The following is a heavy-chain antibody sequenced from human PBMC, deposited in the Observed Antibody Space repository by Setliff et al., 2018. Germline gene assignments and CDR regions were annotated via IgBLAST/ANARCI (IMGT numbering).Heavy chain of an antibody. CDR3: ARVVVVTAIPFYYYYGMDV. J-gene: IGHJ6*02. Sequence: SVKVSCKASGGTFSSYAISWVRQAPGQGLEWMGGIIPIFGTANYAQKFQGRVTITTDESTSTAYMELSSLRSEDTAVYYCARVVVVTAIPFYYYYGMDVWGQGTTVTVSS. CDR1: GGTFSSYA. V-gene: IGHV1-69*05. D-gene: IGHD2-21*02. CDR2: IIPIFGTA.